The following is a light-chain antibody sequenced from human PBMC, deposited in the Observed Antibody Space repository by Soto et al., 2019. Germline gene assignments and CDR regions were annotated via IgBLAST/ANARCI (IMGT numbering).Light chain of an antibody. V-gene: IGLV2-11*01. J-gene: IGLJ1*01. CDR3: CSYAGSPRYV. Sequence: QSVLTQPRSVSGSPGQSVTISCTGTGSDVGGYNYVSWYQQHPGKAPKVMIYDVSERPSGVPDRFSGSKSGNTASLTISGLQAEDEADYYCCSYAGSPRYVLGTGTKVTVL. CDR1: GSDVGGYNY. CDR2: DVS.